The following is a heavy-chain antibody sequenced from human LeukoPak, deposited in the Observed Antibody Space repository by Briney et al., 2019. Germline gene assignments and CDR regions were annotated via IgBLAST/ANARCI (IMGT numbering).Heavy chain of an antibody. CDR3: AGLGSTVKGRIDP. CDR1: GYHFTGYH. V-gene: IGHV1-2*02. Sequence: GAPVKVSCKASGYHFTGYHVHWVRQAPGQGLEWMGRISTDSGDADIAQKFQGRVTMTRDTSISTAYMELSRLTSDDSAVYYCAGLGSTVKGRIDPWGQGTSVTVSS. J-gene: IGHJ5*02. CDR2: ISTDSGDA. D-gene: IGHD5/OR15-5a*01.